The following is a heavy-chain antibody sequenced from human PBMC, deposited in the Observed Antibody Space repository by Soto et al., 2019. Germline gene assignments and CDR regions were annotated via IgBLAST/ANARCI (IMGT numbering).Heavy chain of an antibody. Sequence: PETLSLTCTVSGCSISSSRYYWGWIRQPPGTGLEWIGSIYYSGSTYYNPSLKSRVTISVDTSKNQFSLKLSSVTAADTAVYYCTIRERAACTDFWCDPLFRGTFV. V-gene: IGHV4-39*01. CDR3: TIRERAACTDFWCDP. D-gene: IGHD2-8*02. CDR2: IYYSGST. J-gene: IGHJ5*01. CDR1: GCSISSSRYY.